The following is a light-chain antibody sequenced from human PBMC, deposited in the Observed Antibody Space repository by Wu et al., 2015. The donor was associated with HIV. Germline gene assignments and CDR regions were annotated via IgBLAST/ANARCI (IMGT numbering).Light chain of an antibody. CDR3: QQYNSWT. J-gene: IGKJ1*01. CDR2: KAS. CDR1: RNVNNW. V-gene: IGKV1-5*03. Sequence: DVQMTQSPSALSASIGDRVTITCRASRNVNNWLAWYQQKPGKAPKLLIYKASKLESGVPSRFSGSGSGTQFTLTISSVQPDDFATYYSQQYNSWTFGQGTKVDFK.